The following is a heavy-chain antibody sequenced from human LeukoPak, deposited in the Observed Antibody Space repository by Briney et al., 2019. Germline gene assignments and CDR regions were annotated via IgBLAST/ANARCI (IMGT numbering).Heavy chain of an antibody. CDR2: INPNSGGT. D-gene: IGHD6-19*01. CDR3: ARDDSSGWYGDDYYGMDV. V-gene: IGHV1-2*04. CDR1: GYTFTGYY. Sequence: GASVKVSCKASGYTFTGYYMHWVRQAPGQGLEWMGWINPNSGGTNYAQKFQGWVTMTRDTSISTAYMELSRLRSDDTAVYYCARDDSSGWYGDDYYGMDVWGQGTTVTVSS. J-gene: IGHJ6*02.